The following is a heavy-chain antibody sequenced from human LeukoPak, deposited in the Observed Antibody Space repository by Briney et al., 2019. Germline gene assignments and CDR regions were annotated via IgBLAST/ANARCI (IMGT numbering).Heavy chain of an antibody. J-gene: IGHJ5*02. D-gene: IGHD3-16*02. Sequence: PSETLSLTCTVSGDSITSGDYYWSWIRQPPGKGLGWIGYIFHSGIAYYHPSLKSRVSISVETSKNRFSLNLNFVTAADTGLYFCARAVEASLQPRFDPWGLGILVTVSS. CDR1: GDSITSGDYY. CDR3: ARAVEASLQPRFDP. CDR2: IFHSGIA. V-gene: IGHV4-30-4*08.